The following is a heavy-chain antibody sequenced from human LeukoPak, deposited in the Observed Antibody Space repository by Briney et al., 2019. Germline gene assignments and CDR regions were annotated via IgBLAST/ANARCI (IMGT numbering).Heavy chain of an antibody. V-gene: IGHV3-30*18. CDR2: MSYDGTNK. D-gene: IGHD5-24*01. CDR1: GFTFSFYG. CDR3: VKDWGDGYKWQNSSGFDY. J-gene: IGHJ4*02. Sequence: GGSLGLSCAASGFTFSFYGMHWVRQAPGKGLEWVSVMSYDGTNKYSADSVEGRFIISRDNSENTLYLQMNSLRVGDTALYYCVKDWGDGYKWQNSSGFDYWGQGTLVTVSS.